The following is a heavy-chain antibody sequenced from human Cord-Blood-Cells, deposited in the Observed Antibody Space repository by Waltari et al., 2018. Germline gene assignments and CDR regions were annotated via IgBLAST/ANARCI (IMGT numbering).Heavy chain of an antibody. Sequence: QVQLVQSGAEVKKPGASVKVSCKVSGYTLTELSMHWVRQAPGKGLEWMGGFESEEGETIYAQKFQCRGTMTEDTSTDTAYMELSSLRSEDTAVYYCATGITMVQGVIITETDYWGQGTLVTVSS. D-gene: IGHD3-10*01. V-gene: IGHV1-24*01. CDR2: FESEEGET. J-gene: IGHJ4*02. CDR1: GYTLTELS. CDR3: ATGITMVQGVIITETDY.